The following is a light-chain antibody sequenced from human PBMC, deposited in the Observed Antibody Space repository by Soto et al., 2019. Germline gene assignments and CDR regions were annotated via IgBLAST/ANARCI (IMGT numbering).Light chain of an antibody. J-gene: IGLJ3*02. CDR3: ESWDSNTHTV. CDR1: SGHSSYI. Sequence: QLVLTQSSSASASLGSSVKLTCTLSSGHSSYIIAWHQQQPGKAPRYLMKLEGSGSYNKGSGAPDRFSGSSSGADRYLTISILQFEDEADYYCESWDSNTHTVFGGGTKLTVL. CDR2: LEGSGSY. V-gene: IGLV4-60*02.